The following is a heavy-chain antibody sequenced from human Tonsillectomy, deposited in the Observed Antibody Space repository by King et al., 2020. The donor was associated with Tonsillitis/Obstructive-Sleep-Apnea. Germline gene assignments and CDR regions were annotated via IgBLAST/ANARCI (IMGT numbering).Heavy chain of an antibody. V-gene: IGHV7-4-1*02. Sequence: VQLVQSGSELKKPGASVKVSCKASGYTFTRYTINWVRQAPGQGLEWMGWINTNTGNPTYAQGFTGRFVFSLATSVSTAYLQFSSLKADDTDVYYCARESSSGWRGNDCWVQGTLVTVSS. CDR3: ARESSSGWRGNDC. J-gene: IGHJ4*02. CDR1: GYTFTRYT. D-gene: IGHD6-19*01. CDR2: INTNTGNP.